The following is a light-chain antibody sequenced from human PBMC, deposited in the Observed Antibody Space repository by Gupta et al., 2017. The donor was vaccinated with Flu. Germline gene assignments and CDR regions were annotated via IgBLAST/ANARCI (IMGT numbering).Light chain of an antibody. Sequence: QSALTQPASVSGSPGQSIHISCTGTSSDVGRSNSVSWYLQDPDKAPKLIIYDVSSRPSGISSRFSGSKSGNTASLTISGLQAEDETDYYCSSYTSTDTFYVFGTGTKVTVL. CDR3: SSYTSTDTFYV. CDR1: SSDVGRSNS. J-gene: IGLJ1*01. CDR2: DVS. V-gene: IGLV2-14*01.